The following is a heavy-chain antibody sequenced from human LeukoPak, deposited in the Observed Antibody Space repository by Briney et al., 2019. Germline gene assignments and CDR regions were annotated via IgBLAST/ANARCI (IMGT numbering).Heavy chain of an antibody. CDR1: GFTFSSFA. V-gene: IGHV3-23*01. J-gene: IGHJ6*02. CDR3: AKVRFDSSGCYYTYYYYGMDV. Sequence: GGSLRLSCAASGFTFSSFAMIWVRQAPGKGLEWVSGISGSGGDTYYADSVKGRFTVSRDNSKSTLYLQMTSLRAEDTAVYFCAKVRFDSSGCYYTYYYYGMDVWGQGTTVTVSS. CDR2: ISGSGGDT. D-gene: IGHD3-22*01.